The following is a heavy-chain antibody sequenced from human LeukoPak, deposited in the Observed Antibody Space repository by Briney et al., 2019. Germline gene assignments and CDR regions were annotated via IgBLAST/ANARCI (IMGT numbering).Heavy chain of an antibody. Sequence: PGGSLRLSCAASGFTFSSYAMSWVRQAPGKGLEWVSAISGSGGSTYYADSVKGRFTISRDNSKNTLYLQMNSLRAEDTAVYYCAKDGALYCSSTSCYYFDYWGQGTLVTVSS. CDR3: AKDGALYCSSTSCYYFDY. J-gene: IGHJ4*02. CDR2: ISGSGGST. D-gene: IGHD2-2*01. CDR1: GFTFSSYA. V-gene: IGHV3-23*01.